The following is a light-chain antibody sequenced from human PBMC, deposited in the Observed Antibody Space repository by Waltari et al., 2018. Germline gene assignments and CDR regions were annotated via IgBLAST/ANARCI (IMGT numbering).Light chain of an antibody. CDR2: DVS. V-gene: IGLV2-14*03. Sequence: QSALTQPASVTGSPGQSITISCTGTSSDIGGYDYVSWYQQYPGTAPKLIISDVSDRPSGVSYRFSGSKSGRTASLTISGLQPEDEADYYCSSYTSDYTLIYGGGTRLTVL. J-gene: IGLJ2*01. CDR3: SSYTSDYTLI. CDR1: SSDIGGYDY.